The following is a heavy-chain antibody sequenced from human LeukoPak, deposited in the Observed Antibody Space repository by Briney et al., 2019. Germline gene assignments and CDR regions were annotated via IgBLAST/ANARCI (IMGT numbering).Heavy chain of an antibody. Sequence: SETLSLTCTVSGGSISSYYRSWIRQPPGKGLEWIGYIYYSGSTNYNPSLKSRVTISVDTSKNQFSLKLSSVTAADTAVYYCARNYYDSSGYYPLGYYGMDVWGQGTTVTVSS. D-gene: IGHD3-22*01. V-gene: IGHV4-59*08. CDR1: GGSISSYY. CDR2: IYYSGST. J-gene: IGHJ6*02. CDR3: ARNYYDSSGYYPLGYYGMDV.